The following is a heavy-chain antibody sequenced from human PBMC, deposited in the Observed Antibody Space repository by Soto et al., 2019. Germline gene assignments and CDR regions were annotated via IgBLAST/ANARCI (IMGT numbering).Heavy chain of an antibody. Sequence: PSETLSLTCADYGWSFSGYYWSWIRQPPGKGLEWIGEINHSGSTNYNPSLKSRVTISVDTSKNQFSLKLSSVTAADTAVYYCARGRIVVVPAAKHNWFDPWGQGTLVT. CDR3: ARGRIVVVPAAKHNWFDP. V-gene: IGHV4-34*01. CDR2: INHSGST. J-gene: IGHJ5*02. D-gene: IGHD2-2*01. CDR1: GWSFSGYY.